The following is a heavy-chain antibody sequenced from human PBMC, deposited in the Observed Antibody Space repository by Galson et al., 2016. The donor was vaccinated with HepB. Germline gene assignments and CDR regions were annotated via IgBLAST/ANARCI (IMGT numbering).Heavy chain of an antibody. CDR1: GFSLSTSGVG. Sequence: PALVKPTQTLTLTCTFSGFSLSTSGVGVGWIRQSPGKALEWLALIFWDDDQRYSPSLKSSLTITKDTSKNQVVLTMTNMDPVDTATYYCARWIDAGDGYWFFDFWGRGTLVTVSS. CDR2: IFWDDDQ. D-gene: IGHD3-16*01. V-gene: IGHV2-5*02. J-gene: IGHJ2*01. CDR3: ARWIDAGDGYWFFDF.